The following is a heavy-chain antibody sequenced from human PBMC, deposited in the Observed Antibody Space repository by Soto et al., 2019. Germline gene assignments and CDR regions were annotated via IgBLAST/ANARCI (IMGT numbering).Heavy chain of an antibody. CDR3: AKAGDYGDYEDWIDP. Sequence: QVHLVQSGAEVKKPGSSVKVSCKASGGTVGSYTISWVRQAPGQGLEWMGRIIPIVGIVNYAQKFQGRVTITADYSTSKAYMGLSSLRSDDTAIYYCAKAGDYGDYEDWIDPWGQGTLVTVSS. J-gene: IGHJ5*02. CDR1: GGTVGSYT. CDR2: IIPIVGIV. V-gene: IGHV1-69*02. D-gene: IGHD4-17*01.